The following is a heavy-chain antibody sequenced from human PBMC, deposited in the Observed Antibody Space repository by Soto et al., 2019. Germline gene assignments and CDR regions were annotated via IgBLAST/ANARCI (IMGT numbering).Heavy chain of an antibody. CDR1: GGSISSYY. J-gene: IGHJ6*03. D-gene: IGHD3-3*01. CDR2: IYYSGST. Sequence: SETLSLTCTVSGGSISSYYWSWIRQPPGKGLEWIGYIYYSGSTNYNPSLKSRVTISVDTSKNQFSLKLSSVTAADTAVYYCARSPTYDFWSGYPPDYYYYMDVWGKGTTVTVSS. CDR3: ARSPTYDFWSGYPPDYYYYMDV. V-gene: IGHV4-59*01.